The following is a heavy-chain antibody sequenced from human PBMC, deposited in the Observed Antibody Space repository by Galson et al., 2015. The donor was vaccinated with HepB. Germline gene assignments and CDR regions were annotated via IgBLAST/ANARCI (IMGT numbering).Heavy chain of an antibody. J-gene: IGHJ6*02. CDR2: TYYRSKWYN. Sequence: CAISGDSVSSHSAAWNWIRQSPSRGLEWLGRTYYRSKWYNDYAVSVKSRITINPDTSKSQFSLQLNSVTPEDTAVYYCARGSEQQLYGMDVWGQGTTVTVSS. V-gene: IGHV6-1*01. D-gene: IGHD6-13*01. CDR1: GDSVSSHSAA. CDR3: ARGSEQQLYGMDV.